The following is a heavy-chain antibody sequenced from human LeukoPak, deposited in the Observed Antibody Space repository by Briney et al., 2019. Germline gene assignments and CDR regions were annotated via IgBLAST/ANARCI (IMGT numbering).Heavy chain of an antibody. CDR1: GGSFSGYY. CDR3: ASSGSIWGYYYYYGMDV. Sequence: PSETLSLTCAVYGGSFSGYYWSWIRQPPGKGLEWIGEINHSESINYNPSLKSRVTISVDTPKNQFSLKLSSVTAADTAVYYCASSGSIWGYYYYYGMDVWGKGTTVTVSS. D-gene: IGHD7-27*01. V-gene: IGHV4-34*01. CDR2: INHSESI. J-gene: IGHJ6*04.